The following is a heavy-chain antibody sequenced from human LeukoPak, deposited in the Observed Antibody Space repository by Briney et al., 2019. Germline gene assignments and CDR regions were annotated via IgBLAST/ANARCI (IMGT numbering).Heavy chain of an antibody. CDR3: ARDLDYWSAFDI. CDR2: IYYSGST. Sequence: SETLSLTCTVSGGSISSYYWSWIRQPPGKGLEWIGYIYYSGSTNYNPSLKSRITISVDTSKNQFSLKLSSVTAADTAVYYCARDLDYWSAFDIWGQGTMVTLSS. D-gene: IGHD2-8*02. CDR1: GGSISSYY. V-gene: IGHV4-59*01. J-gene: IGHJ3*02.